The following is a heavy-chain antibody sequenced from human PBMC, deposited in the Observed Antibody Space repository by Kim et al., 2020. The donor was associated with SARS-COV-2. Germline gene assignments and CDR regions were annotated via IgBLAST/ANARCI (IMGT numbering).Heavy chain of an antibody. CDR1: GFTFGTYA. CDR3: AKDHSSSYYYEAFDL. V-gene: IGHV3-23*01. CDR2: ISGNGDGA. D-gene: IGHD3-22*01. Sequence: GGSLRLSCAASGFTFGTYAMTWVRQAPGKGLEWVSGISGNGDGADYAESVKGRFTISRDNSKNTLYLQMNSLRVEDTAVYYCAKDHSSSYYYEAFDLWG. J-gene: IGHJ3*01.